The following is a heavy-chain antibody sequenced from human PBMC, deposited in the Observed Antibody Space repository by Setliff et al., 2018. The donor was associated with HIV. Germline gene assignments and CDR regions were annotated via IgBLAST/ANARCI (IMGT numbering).Heavy chain of an antibody. D-gene: IGHD3-16*01. J-gene: IGHJ4*02. Sequence: SETLSLTCTVSGGSISSHYWSWIRLPPGKGLEWIGTIYYNGNTNYNPSLKIRVTISVVTSKNQFSLKLSSVTAADTAVYYCARGTLYYDYVWGTPFPFDYWGQGTLVTVSS. V-gene: IGHV4-59*11. CDR2: IYYNGNT. CDR3: ARGTLYYDYVWGTPFPFDY. CDR1: GGSISSHY.